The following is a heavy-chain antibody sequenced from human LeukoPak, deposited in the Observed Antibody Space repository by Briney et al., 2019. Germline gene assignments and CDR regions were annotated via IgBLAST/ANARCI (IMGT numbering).Heavy chain of an antibody. Sequence: GWSLRLSCAASGFTFSSYAMSWVRQAPGKGMEWVSAISGSGGSTYYADSVEGRFTISRDNSKNTLDLQMNSLRAEDTAVYYCAKRLGMDVWGQGTTVTVSS. J-gene: IGHJ6*02. CDR2: ISGSGGST. D-gene: IGHD3-16*01. CDR1: GFTFSSYA. V-gene: IGHV3-23*01. CDR3: AKRLGMDV.